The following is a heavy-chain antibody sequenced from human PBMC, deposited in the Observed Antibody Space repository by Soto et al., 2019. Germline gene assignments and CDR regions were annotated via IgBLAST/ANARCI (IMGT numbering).Heavy chain of an antibody. CDR3: AKEYGSTWIDH. CDR2: MSYDGTKQ. CDR1: GFTFSTYG. D-gene: IGHD6-13*01. J-gene: IGHJ4*02. V-gene: IGHV3-30*18. Sequence: GGSLRLSCAASGFTFSTYGMHWVRQAPGKGLEWVAAMSYDGTKQYYVDSVKGRFTIARDNSRNTLFLQLNSLRDEDTAVYYCAKEYGSTWIDHWGQGTPVTVSS.